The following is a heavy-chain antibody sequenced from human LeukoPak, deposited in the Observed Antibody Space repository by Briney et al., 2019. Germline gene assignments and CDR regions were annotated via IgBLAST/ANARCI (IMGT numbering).Heavy chain of an antibody. V-gene: IGHV4-61*02. J-gene: IGHJ4*02. CDR2: IYTSGST. D-gene: IGHD3-22*01. CDR3: ARVGYYYDSSGYFDY. CDR1: GGSISSGSYY. Sequence: SETLSLTCTVSGGSISSGSYYWSWIRQPAGKGLEWIGRIYTSGSTNYNPALKSLVTISVDTAKNQFSRKLSSVTAADTAVYYCARVGYYYDSSGYFDYWGQRTLVTVSS.